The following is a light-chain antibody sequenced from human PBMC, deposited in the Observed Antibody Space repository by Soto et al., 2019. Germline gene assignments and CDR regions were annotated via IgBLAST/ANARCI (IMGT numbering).Light chain of an antibody. CDR2: DVS. J-gene: IGLJ1*01. CDR1: SSDVGGSNY. Sequence: SVLTQPASVSGSPGQSITISCTGTSSDVGGSNYVSWYQQHPGKAPKLIISDVSYRPSGVSNRFSGSKSGNTASLTISGLQVEDEADYYCSSSTSSSTYVFGTGTKVTVL. V-gene: IGLV2-14*01. CDR3: SSSTSSSTYV.